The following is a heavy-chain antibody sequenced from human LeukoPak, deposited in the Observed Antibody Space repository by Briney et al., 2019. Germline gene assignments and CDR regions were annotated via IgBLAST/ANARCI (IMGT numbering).Heavy chain of an antibody. V-gene: IGHV4-39*07. J-gene: IGHJ3*02. D-gene: IGHD3-9*01. CDR1: GGSISSSSYY. CDR2: IYHSGST. CDR3: ARGERYFDWLGPEAAFDI. Sequence: SETLSLTCTVSGGSISSSSYYWGWIRQPPGRGLEWIGEIYHSGSTNYNPSLKSRVTISVDKSKNQFSLKLTSVTAADTAVYYCARGERYFDWLGPEAAFDIWGQGTMVTVSS.